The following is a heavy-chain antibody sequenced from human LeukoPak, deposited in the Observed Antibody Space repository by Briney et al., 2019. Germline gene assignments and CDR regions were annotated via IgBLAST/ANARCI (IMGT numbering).Heavy chain of an antibody. V-gene: IGHV4-59*01. CDR1: DGSISNYY. CDR2: IYYSGST. CDR3: ARGGYSYGHTFDI. J-gene: IGHJ3*02. Sequence: PSETLSLTCTVSDGSISNYYWHWIRQPPGKGLEWIGYIYYSGSTNYNPSLKSRVTISVDTSKNQFSLKLSSVTAADTAVYYCARGGYSYGHTFDIWGQGTTVTVSS. D-gene: IGHD5-18*01.